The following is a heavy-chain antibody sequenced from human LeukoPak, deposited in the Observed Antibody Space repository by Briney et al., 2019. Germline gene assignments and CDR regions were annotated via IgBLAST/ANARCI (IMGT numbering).Heavy chain of an antibody. CDR2: IGDNGGDT. V-gene: IGHV3-23*01. D-gene: IGHD1-1*01. J-gene: IGHJ4*02. Sequence: ETLSLTCAVYGGSFSGYYWSWIRQPPGKGLEWVSAIGDNGGDTKYAVSVKGRFTISRDNSRSALYLQMNTLRVEDTAIYYCGRDWKLDYWGQGTLVTVSS. CDR1: GGSFSGYY. CDR3: GRDWKLDY.